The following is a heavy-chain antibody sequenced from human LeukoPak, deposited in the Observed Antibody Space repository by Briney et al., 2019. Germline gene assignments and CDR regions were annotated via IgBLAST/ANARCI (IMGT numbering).Heavy chain of an antibody. CDR1: GDSLSSDGYY. CDR3: ARSGYCSGGNCYSNNAFDI. CDR2: IYHTGGT. Sequence: SDTLSLTCSVSGDSLSSDGYYWSWIRQHPGKGLEYIGYIYHTGGTYYNPSLKSRVTISVDTSNNQFSLKLNSVSAADTAVYYCARSGYCSGGNCYSNNAFDIWGQGTVVTVSS. V-gene: IGHV4-31*03. D-gene: IGHD2-15*01. J-gene: IGHJ3*02.